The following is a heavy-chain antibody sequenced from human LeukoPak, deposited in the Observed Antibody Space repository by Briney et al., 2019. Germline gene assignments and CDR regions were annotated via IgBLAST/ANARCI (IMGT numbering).Heavy chain of an antibody. CDR1: GFTFSSYA. CDR3: AKVGGYCSSTSCSDY. V-gene: IGHV3-23*01. J-gene: IGHJ4*02. D-gene: IGHD2-2*01. CDR2: ISGSGGST. Sequence: GGSLRLSCAASGFTFSSYAMSWVRQAPGKGLEWVSAISGSGGSTYYADSVKGRFTISRDNSKNTLYLQMNSLRAEDTAVYYCAKVGGYCSSTSCSDYWGQGTLVTVSS.